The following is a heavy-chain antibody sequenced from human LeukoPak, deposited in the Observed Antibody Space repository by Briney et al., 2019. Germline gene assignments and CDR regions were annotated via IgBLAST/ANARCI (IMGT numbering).Heavy chain of an antibody. Sequence: SETLSLTCAVYGESVSGYFWSWIRQSPGKGLEWIGRIYTSGSTNYNPSLKSRVTISVDTSKNQFSLKLSSVTAADTAVYYCARAVVTTSYYYYYMDVWGKGTTVTISS. V-gene: IGHV4-4*08. J-gene: IGHJ6*03. D-gene: IGHD3-22*01. CDR2: IYTSGST. CDR3: ARAVVTTSYYYYYMDV. CDR1: GESVSGYF.